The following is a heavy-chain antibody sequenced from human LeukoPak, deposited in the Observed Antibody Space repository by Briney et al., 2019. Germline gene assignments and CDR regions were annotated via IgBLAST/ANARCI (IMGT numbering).Heavy chain of an antibody. CDR1: GFTFSSYA. J-gene: IGHJ4*02. Sequence: GRSLRLSCAASGFTFSSYAMHWVRQAPGKGLEWVAVISYDGSNKYYADSVKGRFTISRDNSKNTLYLQMNSLRSEDTAVYYCASCLSPDDPFDYWGQGTLVTVSS. V-gene: IGHV3-30-3*01. CDR3: ASCLSPDDPFDY. CDR2: ISYDGSNK. D-gene: IGHD1-1*01.